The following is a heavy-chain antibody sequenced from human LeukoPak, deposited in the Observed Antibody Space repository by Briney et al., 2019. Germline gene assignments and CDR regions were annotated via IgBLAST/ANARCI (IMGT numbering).Heavy chain of an antibody. V-gene: IGHV3-74*01. CDR3: ARVGARLGAFDI. D-gene: IGHD6-25*01. CDR2: INSDGSTT. Sequence: GGSLRLPCAASGFTFSSYWMHWVRQAPGKGLVWVSRINSDGSTTSYADSVKGRFTISRDNAKNTLYLQMNSLRAEDTAVYYCARVGARLGAFDIWGQGTMVTVSS. CDR1: GFTFSSYW. J-gene: IGHJ3*02.